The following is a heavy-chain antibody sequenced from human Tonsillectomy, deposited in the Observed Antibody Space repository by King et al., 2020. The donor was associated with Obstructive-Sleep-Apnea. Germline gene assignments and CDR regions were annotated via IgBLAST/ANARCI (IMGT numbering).Heavy chain of an antibody. CDR3: ARDRASSTSWMWFDP. D-gene: IGHD2-2*01. V-gene: IGHV3-21*01. CDR2: ISSSSSYI. CDR1: GFTFSSYS. J-gene: IGHJ5*02. Sequence: VQLVESGGGLVKPGGSLRLSCAASGFTFSSYSMNWVRQAPGKGLEWVSSISSSSSYIYYADSVKGRFTISRDNAKNSLYLQMNSLRAEDTAVYYCARDRASSTSWMWFDPWGQGTLVTVSS.